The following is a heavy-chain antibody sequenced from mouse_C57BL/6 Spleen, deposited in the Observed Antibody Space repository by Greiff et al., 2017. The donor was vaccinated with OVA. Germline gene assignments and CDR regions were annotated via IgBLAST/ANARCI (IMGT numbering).Heavy chain of an antibody. CDR2: IDPSDSYT. J-gene: IGHJ4*01. V-gene: IGHV1-50*01. Sequence: QVQLQQPGAELVKPGASVKLSCKASGYTFTSSWMQWVKQRPGQGLEWIGEIDPSDSYTNYNRKFKGKATLTVDKSSSTAYMQLSSLTTEDSAVYYLARSAAQATMDYWGQGTSVTVSS. CDR1: GYTFTSSW. D-gene: IGHD3-2*02. CDR3: ARSAAQATMDY.